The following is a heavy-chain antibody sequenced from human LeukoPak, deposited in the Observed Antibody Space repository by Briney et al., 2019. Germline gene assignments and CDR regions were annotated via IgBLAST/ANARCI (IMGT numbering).Heavy chain of an antibody. V-gene: IGHV3-48*03. CDR1: GFTFSSYE. D-gene: IGHD3-10*01. CDR3: ARGGFVFDI. CDR2: ITTTDTTK. J-gene: IGHJ3*02. Sequence: GGSLRLSCAASGFTFSSYEMNWVRQGPGKRLEWISYITTTDTTKYYTDSVKGRFTISRDNAKNSLYLQMHSLRAEDTAVYYCARGGFVFDIWGQGTVVTVSS.